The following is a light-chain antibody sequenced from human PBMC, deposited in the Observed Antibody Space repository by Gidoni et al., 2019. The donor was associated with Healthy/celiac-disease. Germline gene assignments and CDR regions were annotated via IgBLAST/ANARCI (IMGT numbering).Light chain of an antibody. CDR2: QDS. V-gene: IGLV3-1*01. Sequence: YELNQPPSVSVSPGQTASITCSGDKLGDKYACWYQQKPGQSPVLVIYQDSKRPSGIPERFSGSNSGNTATLTISGTQAMDEADYYCQAWDSSTAVFGGWTKLTVL. CDR3: QAWDSSTAV. CDR1: KLGDKY. J-gene: IGLJ3*02.